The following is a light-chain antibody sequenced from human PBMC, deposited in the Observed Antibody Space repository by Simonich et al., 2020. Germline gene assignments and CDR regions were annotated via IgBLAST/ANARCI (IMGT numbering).Light chain of an antibody. CDR1: SSDVGGYNY. CDR2: EVS. J-gene: IGLJ3*02. Sequence: QSALTQPPSASGSPGQSVTISCTGTSSDVGGYNYVSWYQPPPGKAPKLMIYEVSKRPSGAPDRFAGSKSGNTASLTVSGLQAEDEADYYCSSYAGSNNWVFGGGTKLTVL. V-gene: IGLV2-8*01. CDR3: SSYAGSNNWV.